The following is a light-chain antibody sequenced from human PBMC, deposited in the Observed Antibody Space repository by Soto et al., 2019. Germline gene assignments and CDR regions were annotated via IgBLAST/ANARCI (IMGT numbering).Light chain of an antibody. J-gene: IGLJ2*01. CDR1: SSDVGGYRY. CDR2: EVS. V-gene: IGLV2-14*01. Sequence: QSALTQPRSVSGSPGQSITISCTGTSSDVGGYRYVSWYQHHPGKAPKLMIYEVSNRPSGVSNRFSGSKSGNTASLTISGLQAEDEADYYCLSYTSSNTRVFGGGTKLTVL. CDR3: LSYTSSNTRV.